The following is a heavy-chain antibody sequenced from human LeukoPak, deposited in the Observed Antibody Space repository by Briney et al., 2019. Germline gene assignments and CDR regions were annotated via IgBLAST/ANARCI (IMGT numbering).Heavy chain of an antibody. CDR2: IRGSGGST. CDR3: AKGGGGYLDY. D-gene: IGHD3-10*01. CDR1: GFTFSSYG. V-gene: IGHV3-23*01. J-gene: IGHJ4*02. Sequence: AGGSLRLSCAASGFTFSSYGMNWVRQAPGKGLEWVSAIRGSGGSTYYADSVKGRFTISRDNSKDTLYVQMNSLRAEDTAVYYCAKGGGGYLDYWGQGTLVTDSS.